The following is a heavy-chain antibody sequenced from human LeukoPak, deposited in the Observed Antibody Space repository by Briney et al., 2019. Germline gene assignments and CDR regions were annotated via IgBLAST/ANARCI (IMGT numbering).Heavy chain of an antibody. V-gene: IGHV3-74*01. CDR1: GFTFRTYW. Sequence: PGGSLRLSCAASGFTFRTYWMYWVRQAPGKGLVWVSRIKSDGSSTSYADSVKGRFTISRDNAKNTLYLQMNSLRAEDTAMYYCVREGGRLNFGNGASFDYWGQGTLVTVSS. J-gene: IGHJ4*02. CDR3: VREGGRLNFGNGASFDY. D-gene: IGHD3-10*01. CDR2: IKSDGSST.